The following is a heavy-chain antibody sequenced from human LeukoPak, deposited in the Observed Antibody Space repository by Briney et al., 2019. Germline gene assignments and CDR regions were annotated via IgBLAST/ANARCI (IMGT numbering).Heavy chain of an antibody. CDR3: AKDRPVVIAPTQPYYYYYYMDV. D-gene: IGHD2-21*01. J-gene: IGHJ6*03. CDR1: GFTFSSYA. V-gene: IGHV3-23*01. Sequence: PGGSLRLSCAASGFTFSSYAMSWVRQAPGKGLEWVSAISGSGGSTYYADSVKGRFTISRDNSKNTLYLQMNSLRAEDTAVYYCAKDRPVVIAPTQPYYYYYYMDVWGKGTTVTVSS. CDR2: ISGSGGST.